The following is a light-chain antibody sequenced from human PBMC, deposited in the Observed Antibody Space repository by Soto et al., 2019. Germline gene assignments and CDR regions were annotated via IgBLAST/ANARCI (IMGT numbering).Light chain of an antibody. V-gene: IGLV2-8*01. CDR2: EVS. Sequence: QSALTQPPSASGSPGQSVTISCTGSSSDVGGYNYVSWYQQHPGKAPKLMIYEVSKRPSGVPDRSSASKSGNTASLTVSGLQAEDEADYYCSSYAGSNIHYVFGTGTKLTVL. J-gene: IGLJ1*01. CDR3: SSYAGSNIHYV. CDR1: SSDVGGYNY.